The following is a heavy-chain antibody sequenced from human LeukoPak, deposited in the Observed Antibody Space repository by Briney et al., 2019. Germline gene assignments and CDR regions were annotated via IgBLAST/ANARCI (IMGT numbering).Heavy chain of an antibody. CDR1: GGSFSGYY. CDR2: INHSGST. J-gene: IGHJ4*02. V-gene: IGHV4-34*01. D-gene: IGHD3-10*01. Sequence: SETLSLTCAVYGGSFSGYYWSWIRQPPGKGLEWIGEINHSGSTNYNPSLKSRVTISVDTSKNQFSLKLSSVTAADTAVYHCARGLWFGELDWGQGTLVTVSS. CDR3: ARGLWFGELD.